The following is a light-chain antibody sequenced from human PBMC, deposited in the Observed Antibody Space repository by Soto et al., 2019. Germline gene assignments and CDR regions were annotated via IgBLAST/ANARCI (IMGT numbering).Light chain of an antibody. CDR3: QQYHKWPPIT. J-gene: IGKJ5*01. CDR2: GAS. V-gene: IGKV3-15*01. Sequence: EIVMTQSPATLSVSPGERATLSCRASQSVTSNLARYQQKPGQAPRLLIYGASTRATGIPARFSGSGSGTEFTLTINNLQSEDFAVFYCQQYHKWPPITFGQGTRLEIK. CDR1: QSVTSN.